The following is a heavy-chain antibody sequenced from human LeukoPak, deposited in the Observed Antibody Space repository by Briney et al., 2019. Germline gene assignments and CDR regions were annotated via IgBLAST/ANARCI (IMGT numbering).Heavy chain of an antibody. CDR3: ERDTDYYGTGRYYSHGMDV. J-gene: IGHJ6*04. D-gene: IGHD3-10*01. V-gene: IGHV3-30*04. CDR1: GLTFSSYA. Sequence: GGSLRLSCAASGLTFSSYAAHWVRHAPGKGLEWVTFISYDGTNKYYAHCVKGRFTISRDNSKNSLYLQMNSLRAEDAADYSCERDTDYYGTGRYYSHGMDVWGKGTTVTVSS. CDR2: ISYDGTNK.